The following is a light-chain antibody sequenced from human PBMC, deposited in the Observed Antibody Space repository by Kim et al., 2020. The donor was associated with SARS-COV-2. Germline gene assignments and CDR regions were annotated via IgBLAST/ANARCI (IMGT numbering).Light chain of an antibody. CDR2: AVS. Sequence: DIQVTQSPSSLSASVGDRVTITCRASQNIRNYLNWYQQKPGKAPKVLIYAVSSLQGGVPSRSSGGGSGTDFTLTISSLQPEDSATYYCQQSYSTPYIFGQGTKLEI. J-gene: IGKJ2*01. CDR1: QNIRNY. CDR3: QQSYSTPYI. V-gene: IGKV1-39*01.